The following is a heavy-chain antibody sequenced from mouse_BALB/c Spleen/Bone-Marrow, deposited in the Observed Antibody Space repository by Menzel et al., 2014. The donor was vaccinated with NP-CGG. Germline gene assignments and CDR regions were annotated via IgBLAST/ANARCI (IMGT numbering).Heavy chain of an antibody. CDR2: INPGSGGT. V-gene: IGHV1-54*01. CDR1: GYAFTNYL. J-gene: IGHJ4*01. Sequence: QLKQSGAELVRPGTSVKVSCKASGYAFTNYLIEWVKQRPGQGLEWIGVINPGSGGTNYNEKFKGKATLTADKSSSTAYMQLSSLTSDDSAVYFCARWDYAMDYWGQGTSVTVSS. CDR3: ARWDYAMDY.